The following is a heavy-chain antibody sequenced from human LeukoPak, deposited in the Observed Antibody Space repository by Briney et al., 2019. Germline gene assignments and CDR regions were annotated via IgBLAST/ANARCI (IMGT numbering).Heavy chain of an antibody. Sequence: PAGGSLRLSCAASGFTFRSYAMSWVRQAPGEGLEWVSGISGSGGRTYYADSVKGRFTISRDNSKNTLYLQMISLRAEDTAVYYCAKDVPEIAAAGPEDYYYGMDVWGRGTTVSVSS. CDR1: GFTFRSYA. CDR2: ISGSGGRT. V-gene: IGHV3-23*01. J-gene: IGHJ6*02. D-gene: IGHD6-13*01. CDR3: AKDVPEIAAAGPEDYYYGMDV.